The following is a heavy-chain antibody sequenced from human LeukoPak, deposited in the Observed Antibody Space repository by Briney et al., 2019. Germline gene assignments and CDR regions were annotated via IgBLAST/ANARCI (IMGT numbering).Heavy chain of an antibody. CDR2: IYYSGST. CDR1: GGSFSGYY. V-gene: IGHV4-34*01. J-gene: IGHJ3*02. Sequence: SETLSLTCAVYGGSFSGYYWSWIRQPPGKGLEWIGSIYYSGSTYYNPSLKSRVTISVDTSKNQFSLKLSSVTAADTAVYYCARRPLDDAFDIWGQGTMVTVSS. D-gene: IGHD1-1*01. CDR3: ARRPLDDAFDI.